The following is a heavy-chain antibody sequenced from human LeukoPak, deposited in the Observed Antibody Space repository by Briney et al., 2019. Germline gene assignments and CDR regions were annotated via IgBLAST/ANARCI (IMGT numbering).Heavy chain of an antibody. CDR1: GFTFSSYG. CDR3: AKEANGDLPY. CDR2: ISYDGSNK. J-gene: IGHJ4*02. V-gene: IGHV3-30*18. Sequence: GGSLRLSCAASGFTFSSYGMHWVRQAPGKGLEWVAVISYDGSNKYYADSVKGRFTISRDNSKNTLYLQMNSLRAEDTAVYYCAKEANGDLPYWGQGTLVTVSS.